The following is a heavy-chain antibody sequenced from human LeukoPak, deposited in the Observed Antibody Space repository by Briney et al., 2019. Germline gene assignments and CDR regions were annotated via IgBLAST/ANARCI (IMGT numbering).Heavy chain of an antibody. CDR2: ISGDGGST. D-gene: IGHD6-13*01. CDR1: GFTFDDYA. Sequence: PGGSLRLSCAASGFTFDDYAMHWVRQAPGKGLGWVSLISGDGGSTYYADSVKGRFTISRDNSKNSLYLQMNSLRTEDNALYYCATARYPEHSSSYLTPFDPWGQGSLVTVSS. J-gene: IGHJ5*02. CDR3: ATARYPEHSSSYLTPFDP. V-gene: IGHV3-43*02.